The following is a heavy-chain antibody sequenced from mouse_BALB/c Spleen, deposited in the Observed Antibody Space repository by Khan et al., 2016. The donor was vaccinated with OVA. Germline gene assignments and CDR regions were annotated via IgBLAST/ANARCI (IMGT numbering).Heavy chain of an antibody. V-gene: IGHV1-54*01. Sequence: QVQLQQSGAELVRPGTSVKVSYKASGYAFTNYLIEWVKQRPGQGLEWIGVINPGSGGTNYNEKFKGKATLTADKSSSTAYMQLSSLTSDDSAVYFCARRDYAMDYWGQGTSVTVSS. CDR2: INPGSGGT. J-gene: IGHJ4*01. CDR1: GYAFTNYL. CDR3: ARRDYAMDY.